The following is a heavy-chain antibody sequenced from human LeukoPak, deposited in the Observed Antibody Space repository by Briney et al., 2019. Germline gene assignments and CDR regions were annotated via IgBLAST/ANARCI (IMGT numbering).Heavy chain of an antibody. V-gene: IGHV4-39*07. J-gene: IGHJ6*03. CDR3: ARANIEYSSSDYYYYYYMDV. CDR1: GGSISSSSYF. Sequence: PSETLSLTCTVSGGSISSSSYFWGWIRQPPGKGLEWIGSIYYSGSTYYNPSLKSRVTISVDTSKNQFSLKLSSVTAADTAVYYCARANIEYSSSDYYYYYYMDVWGKGTTVTVSS. D-gene: IGHD6-6*01. CDR2: IYYSGST.